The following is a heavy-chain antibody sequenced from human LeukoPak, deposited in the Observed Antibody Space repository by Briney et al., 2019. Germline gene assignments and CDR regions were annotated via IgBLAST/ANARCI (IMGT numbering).Heavy chain of an antibody. Sequence: SETLSLTCTVSGGSISTYYWSWIRQPPGKGLEWIGYVYHSGNTYYNPSPNSRVTISVDTSKNQFSLKLTSVTAADTAVYYCARGIAVAGVRFDPWGQGTLVTVSS. V-gene: IGHV4-59*01. CDR1: GGSISTYY. CDR3: ARGIAVAGVRFDP. D-gene: IGHD6-19*01. J-gene: IGHJ5*02. CDR2: VYHSGNT.